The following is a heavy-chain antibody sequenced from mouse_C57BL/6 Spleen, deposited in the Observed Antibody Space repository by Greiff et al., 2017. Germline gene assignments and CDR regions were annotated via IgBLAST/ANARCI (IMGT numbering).Heavy chain of an antibody. CDR3: ARRDDGYLFAY. Sequence: QVQLQQPGAELVRPGSSVKLSCKASGYTFTSYWMHWVKQRPIQGLEWIGNIDPSDSETHYNQKFKDKATLTVDKSSSTAYMQLSSLTSEDSAVYYCARRDDGYLFAYWGQGTTLTVSS. CDR1: GYTFTSYW. J-gene: IGHJ2*01. V-gene: IGHV1-52*01. D-gene: IGHD2-3*01. CDR2: IDPSDSET.